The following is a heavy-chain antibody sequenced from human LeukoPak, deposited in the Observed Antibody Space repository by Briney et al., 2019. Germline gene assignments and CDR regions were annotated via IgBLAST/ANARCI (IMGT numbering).Heavy chain of an antibody. CDR3: ARFGYYYEISAYEKYFFDY. CDR2: IYHSGST. CDR1: GYSISSGYY. Sequence: PSETLSLTCAVSGYSISSGYYWGWIRQPPGKGLEWIGSIYHSGSTYYTLSLKSRVPISVDTSKNQFSLKLSSVTAAGTAVYCCARFGYYYEISAYEKYFFDYWGQGTLVTVSS. D-gene: IGHD3-22*01. J-gene: IGHJ4*02. V-gene: IGHV4-38-2*01.